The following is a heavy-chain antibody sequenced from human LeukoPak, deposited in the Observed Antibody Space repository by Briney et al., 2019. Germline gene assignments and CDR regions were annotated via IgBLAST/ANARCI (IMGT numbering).Heavy chain of an antibody. Sequence: SETLSLTCAVYGGSFSGYYWSWIRQPPGKGLEWIGEINHSGSTNYNPSLKSRVTTLVDTTKNQLSLKLSSVTAADTGVYYCARDSGTTGEVKFDPWGQGTLVTVSS. J-gene: IGHJ5*02. D-gene: IGHD3-10*01. CDR1: GGSFSGYY. V-gene: IGHV4-34*01. CDR3: ARDSGTTGEVKFDP. CDR2: INHSGST.